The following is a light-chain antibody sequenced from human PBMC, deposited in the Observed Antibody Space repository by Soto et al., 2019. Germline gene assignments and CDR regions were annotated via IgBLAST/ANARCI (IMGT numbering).Light chain of an antibody. CDR2: AAS. Sequence: IQMTQSHASLSASVGERDIITCLASQSISNYLNWYQQKPGKAPKLLIFAASSLQSGVPSRFSGSGSGTNFTLTICSLQPEDFAPYYCQHSYSAPITFGEGTRLEIK. CDR3: QHSYSAPIT. J-gene: IGKJ5*01. CDR1: QSISNY. V-gene: IGKV1-39*01.